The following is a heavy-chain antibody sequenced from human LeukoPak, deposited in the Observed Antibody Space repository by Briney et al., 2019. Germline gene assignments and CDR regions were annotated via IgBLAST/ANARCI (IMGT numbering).Heavy chain of an antibody. Sequence: GGSLRLSCAGSGFTFSSSAMHWVRQAPGKGLEWMAVISFDGTNKYYADSVKGRFTISRDNSKNTLYLQMNSLRAEDTAVYYCAKDDAYDSSGYYWDPIQLSLDYWGQGTLVTVSS. CDR3: AKDDAYDSSGYYWDPIQLSLDY. CDR1: GFTFSSSA. D-gene: IGHD3-22*01. CDR2: ISFDGTNK. J-gene: IGHJ4*02. V-gene: IGHV3-30*04.